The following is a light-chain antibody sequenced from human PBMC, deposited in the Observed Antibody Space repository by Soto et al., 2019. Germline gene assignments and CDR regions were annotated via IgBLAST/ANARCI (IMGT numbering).Light chain of an antibody. CDR2: SND. J-gene: IGLJ2*01. CDR1: TSNIGTNN. CDR3: ATWDDRLNGV. V-gene: IGLV1-44*01. Sequence: QSVLTQSPSASGTPGQRVSISCSGSTSNIGTNNVSWFQHVPGTAPKLLIYSNDQRPSAVPGRFSGSKSGTSASLAISGRLSEEVAVYYCATWDDRLNGVFGGGTKLTVL.